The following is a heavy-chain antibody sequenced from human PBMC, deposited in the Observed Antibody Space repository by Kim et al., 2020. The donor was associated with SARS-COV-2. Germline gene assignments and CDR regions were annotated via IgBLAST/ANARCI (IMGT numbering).Heavy chain of an antibody. CDR1: GFTFSRFS. CDR3: AKRVTVDGLNPFDG. J-gene: IGHJ4*02. D-gene: IGHD6-19*01. V-gene: IGHV3-23*01. Sequence: GGSLRLSCVTSGFTFSRFSMSWVRQSPGKGLEWLAAMSGGGRTYYPASVKGRFTISRDNSKNTLYLEINSLRAEDTAVYYCAKRVTVDGLNPFDGWGQGT. CDR2: MSGGGRT.